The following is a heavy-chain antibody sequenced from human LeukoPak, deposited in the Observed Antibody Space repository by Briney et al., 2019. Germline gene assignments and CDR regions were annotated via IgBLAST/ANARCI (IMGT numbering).Heavy chain of an antibody. CDR3: ARDLWDAAIDY. J-gene: IGHJ4*02. Sequence: GGSLRSCCAASGFTCTSYKMNWVRQAPGKGLEWVSHISQSSKTIYYADSVKGRFTISRDNAQNSLFLQMNSLRAEDTAVYYCARDLWDAAIDYWGQGALVTVSS. V-gene: IGHV3-48*01. CDR1: GFTCTSYK. CDR2: ISQSSKTI. D-gene: IGHD3-16*01.